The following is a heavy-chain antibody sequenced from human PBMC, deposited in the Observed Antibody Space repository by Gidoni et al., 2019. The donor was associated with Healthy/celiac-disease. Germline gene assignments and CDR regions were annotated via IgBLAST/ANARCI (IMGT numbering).Heavy chain of an antibody. D-gene: IGHD2-21*02. CDR1: GASFTSYW. CDR2: IYPGDSDT. Sequence: EVQLVQSGAEVKKPGESLKISCQGSGASFTSYWLAWVRQMPGKGLEWMGIIYPGDSDTRYSPSFQGQVTISADKSISTAYLQWSSLKASDTAMYYCARASAYCGGDCYWEYFQHWGQGTLVTVSS. J-gene: IGHJ1*01. CDR3: ARASAYCGGDCYWEYFQH. V-gene: IGHV5-51*03.